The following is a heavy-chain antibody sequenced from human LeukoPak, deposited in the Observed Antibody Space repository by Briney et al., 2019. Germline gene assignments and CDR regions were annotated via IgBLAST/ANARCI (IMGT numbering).Heavy chain of an antibody. CDR1: GGSISSSSYY. Sequence: SETLSLTCTVSGGSISSSSYYWGWIRQPPGKGLEWIGSIYYSGNTYYNPSLKSRVTVSVDTSKNQFSLKVNSVTAADTAVYYCARGDYFGSGLGDWGQGTLVTVSS. CDR3: ARGDYFGSGLGD. D-gene: IGHD3-10*01. J-gene: IGHJ4*02. CDR2: IYYSGNT. V-gene: IGHV4-39*07.